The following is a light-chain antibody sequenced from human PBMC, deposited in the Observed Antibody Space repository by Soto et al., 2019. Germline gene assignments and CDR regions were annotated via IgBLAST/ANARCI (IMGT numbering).Light chain of an antibody. Sequence: QSALTQPPSASGSPGQSVTISCTGTSSDIGGYTYVSWYQQHPGKAPKLMIYEVSKRPSGVPDRFSGSKSGNPASLTVSGLQAEDEADYYCSSFAGTNNYVFGTATKLTVL. CDR2: EVS. J-gene: IGLJ1*01. V-gene: IGLV2-8*01. CDR3: SSFAGTNNYV. CDR1: SSDIGGYTY.